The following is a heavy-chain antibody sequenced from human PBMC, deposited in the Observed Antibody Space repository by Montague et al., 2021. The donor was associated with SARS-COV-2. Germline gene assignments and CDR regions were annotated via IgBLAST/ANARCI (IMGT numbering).Heavy chain of an antibody. CDR2: IYYTGSS. V-gene: IGHV4-39*01. D-gene: IGHD3-16*01. CDR1: DGSISSSRYH. Sequence: SETLSLTCYVSDGSISSSRYHWVWIRQPPGQALEWIGSIYYTGSSYYNPSLKIRVTLSVATSKNQFSLKLDSVTAADTAVYYCARQYIWGYHFWVQGIQVIVSS. CDR3: ARQYIWGYHF. J-gene: IGHJ4*02.